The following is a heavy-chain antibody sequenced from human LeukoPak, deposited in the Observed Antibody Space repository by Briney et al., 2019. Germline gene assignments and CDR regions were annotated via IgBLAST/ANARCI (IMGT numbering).Heavy chain of an antibody. D-gene: IGHD2-2*01. Sequence: GESLKISCKGSGYSFTSYWIGWVRQMPGKGLEWMGIIYPGDSDTRYSPSFQGQVTISADKSISTAYLQWSSLKASDTAMYYCAREATNCSSTSCYLYGMDVWGQGTTVTVSS. CDR3: AREATNCSSTSCYLYGMDV. CDR2: IYPGDSDT. J-gene: IGHJ6*02. V-gene: IGHV5-51*01. CDR1: GYSFTSYW.